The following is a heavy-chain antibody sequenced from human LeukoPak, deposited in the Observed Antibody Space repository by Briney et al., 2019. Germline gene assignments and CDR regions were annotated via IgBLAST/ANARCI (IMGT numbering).Heavy chain of an antibody. CDR3: AIRGDAYDAFDI. D-gene: IGHD3-16*01. J-gene: IGHJ3*02. V-gene: IGHV1-46*01. Sequence: SVKVFCKASGYTFTSYYMHWVRQAPGQGLEWMGIINPSGGSTSYAQKFQGRVTMTRDTSTSTVYMELSSLRSEDTAVYYCAIRGDAYDAFDIWGQGTMVTVTS. CDR2: INPSGGST. CDR1: GYTFTSYY.